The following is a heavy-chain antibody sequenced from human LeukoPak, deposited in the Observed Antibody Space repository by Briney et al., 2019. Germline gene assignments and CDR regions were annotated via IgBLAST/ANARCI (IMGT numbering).Heavy chain of an antibody. CDR1: GFTFGSHA. Sequence: GGSLRLSCEASGFTFGSHAMYWVRQAPGKGLEWVAGTFGSGGSPRYADSVKGRFTISRDNPRNTVYLQINSLRDDDTAVYYCGKTTVGYSSGQKPAWPVDFWGEGTLVTVSS. CDR3: GKTTVGYSSGQKPAWPVDF. D-gene: IGHD5-18*01. CDR2: TFGSGGSP. V-gene: IGHV3-23*01. J-gene: IGHJ4*02.